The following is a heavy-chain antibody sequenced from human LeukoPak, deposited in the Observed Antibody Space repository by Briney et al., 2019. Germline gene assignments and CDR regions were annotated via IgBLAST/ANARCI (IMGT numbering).Heavy chain of an antibody. V-gene: IGHV1-46*01. CDR1: GYTFTSYY. D-gene: IGHD6-19*01. Sequence: ASVKVSCKASGYTFTSYYMHWVRQAPGQGLEWMGIINPSGGSTSYAQKFQGRVTMTRDTSTSTVYMELSSLRSEDTAVYYCARDRFSHIIAVAGSGSDYWGQGTLVTVSS. CDR3: ARDRFSHIIAVAGSGSDY. J-gene: IGHJ4*02. CDR2: INPSGGST.